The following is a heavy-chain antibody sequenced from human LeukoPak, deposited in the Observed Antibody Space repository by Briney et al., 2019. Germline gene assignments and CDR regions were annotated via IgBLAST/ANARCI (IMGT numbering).Heavy chain of an antibody. V-gene: IGHV3-30*02. J-gene: IGHJ6*02. D-gene: IGHD2-15*01. CDR2: IWYDGSNK. Sequence: PGGSLRLSCAASGFTFSSYGMHWVRQAPGKGLEWVAVIWYDGSNKYYADSVKGRFTISRDNSKNTLYLQMNSLSTEDTAVYYCAKVTSGGLHGMDVWGQGTTVTVSS. CDR1: GFTFSSYG. CDR3: AKVTSGGLHGMDV.